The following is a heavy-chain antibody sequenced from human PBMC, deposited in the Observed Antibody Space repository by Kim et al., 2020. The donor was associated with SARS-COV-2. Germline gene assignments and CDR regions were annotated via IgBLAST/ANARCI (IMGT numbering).Heavy chain of an antibody. CDR3: ATSGPYSSSWYGGDY. J-gene: IGHJ4*02. V-gene: IGHV4-39*07. D-gene: IGHD6-13*01. Sequence: PTLKSRVTISVDTSKNQFSLKLSSVTAADTAVYYCATSGPYSSSWYGGDYWGQGTLVTVSS.